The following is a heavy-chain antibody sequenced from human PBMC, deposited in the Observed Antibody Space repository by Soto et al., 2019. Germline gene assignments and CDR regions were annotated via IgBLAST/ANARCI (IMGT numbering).Heavy chain of an antibody. Sequence: QEHLVESGGGVVQPGRSLRLSCAASGYSFSEYGMHWVRQAPGKGLEWVAVILSHGSTAYYADSVKGRFTVSKDNSKNTVYLQMNSLRGDDTAVYYCAKGFGGSGSYRRGDSWGQGSLVTVSS. J-gene: IGHJ4*02. V-gene: IGHV3-33*03. CDR3: AKGFGGSGSYRRGDS. D-gene: IGHD3-10*01. CDR2: ILSHGSTA. CDR1: GYSFSEYG.